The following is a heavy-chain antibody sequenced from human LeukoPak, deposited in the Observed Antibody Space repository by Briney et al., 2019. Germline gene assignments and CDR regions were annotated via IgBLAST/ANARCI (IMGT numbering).Heavy chain of an antibody. J-gene: IGHJ3*01. D-gene: IGHD5-24*01. Sequence: GGSLRLSCAAPGFNFNDAAMTWVRQAPGKGLEWVSLIASSGRNTYYTDSVRGRFTISRDNSKNTLSLQMNNLRVEDTAMYYCAKDIQLSAWGLGTMVTVSS. V-gene: IGHV3-23*01. CDR3: AKDIQLSA. CDR2: IASSGRNT. CDR1: GFNFNDAA.